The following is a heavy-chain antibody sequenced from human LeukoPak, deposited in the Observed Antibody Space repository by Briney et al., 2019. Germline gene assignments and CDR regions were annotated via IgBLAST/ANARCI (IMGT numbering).Heavy chain of an antibody. V-gene: IGHV4-39*01. CDR2: IYYSGRT. CDR3: ASWGATHHSFDY. D-gene: IGHD1-26*01. CDR1: GGSISSSSYH. J-gene: IGHJ4*02. Sequence: PSETLSLTCTVSGGSISSSSYHWGWIRQPPGKGLEWIGSIYYSGRTYYKPSLKSRVTISVDTSKNQFSLKLTSVTAADTAVYYCASWGATHHSFDYWGQGTLVTVSS.